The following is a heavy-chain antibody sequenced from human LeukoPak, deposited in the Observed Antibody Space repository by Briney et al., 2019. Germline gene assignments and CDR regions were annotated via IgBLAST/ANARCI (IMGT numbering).Heavy chain of an antibody. CDR1: GFIFSNYA. D-gene: IGHD1-26*01. V-gene: IGHV3-23*01. CDR3: AKERPFGSYLYYFDY. Sequence: GGSLRLSCAASGFIFSNYAMSWVRQAPGKGLEWVSGISHSGGSTIYADSVKGRFTISRDNSKSTLYLQVSSLRAEDSAVYYCAKERPFGSYLYYFDYWGQGTLVTVSS. J-gene: IGHJ4*02. CDR2: ISHSGGST.